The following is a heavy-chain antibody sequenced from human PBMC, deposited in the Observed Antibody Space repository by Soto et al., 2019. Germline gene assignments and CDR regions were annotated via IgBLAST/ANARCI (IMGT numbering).Heavy chain of an antibody. CDR3: ASGLSGDKVVQ. D-gene: IGHD2-21*01. J-gene: IGHJ4*02. V-gene: IGHV4-28*01. CDR2: IYYSGTT. CDR1: GYSISSSNW. Sequence: SETLSLTCAVSGYSISSSNWWGWIRQPPGKGLEWIGYIYYSGTTYYNPSLKSRVTMSVDTSKNQFSLNLNSVTAADTAVYYCASGLSGDKVVQWGQGTLVTVSS.